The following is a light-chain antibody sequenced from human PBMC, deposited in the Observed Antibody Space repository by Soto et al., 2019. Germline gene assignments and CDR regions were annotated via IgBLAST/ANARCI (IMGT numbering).Light chain of an antibody. CDR1: QSVSSN. J-gene: IGKJ2*01. V-gene: IGKV3-15*01. CDR2: GAS. Sequence: DIVMTQSPATLSVSPGERATLSCRASQSVSSNLAWYQQKPGQAPRLLIYGASTRATGIPARFSGSGSGTACTLTISSLQSEEFAVYYSQQYNNWHPMYTFGQGTKLEIK. CDR3: QQYNNWHPMYT.